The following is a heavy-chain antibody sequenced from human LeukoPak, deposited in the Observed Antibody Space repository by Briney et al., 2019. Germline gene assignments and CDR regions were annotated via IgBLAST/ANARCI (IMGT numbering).Heavy chain of an antibody. CDR1: GGTFSSYA. CDR3: ASTSGYGHYYYGMDV. CDR2: IIPILGIA. D-gene: IGHD5-12*01. V-gene: IGHV1-69*04. Sequence: GASVKVSCKASGGTFSSYAISWVRQAPGQGLEWMGRIIPILGIANYAQKFQGGVTITADKSTSTAYMELSSLRSEDTAVYYCASTSGYGHYYYGMDVWGQGATVTVSS. J-gene: IGHJ6*02.